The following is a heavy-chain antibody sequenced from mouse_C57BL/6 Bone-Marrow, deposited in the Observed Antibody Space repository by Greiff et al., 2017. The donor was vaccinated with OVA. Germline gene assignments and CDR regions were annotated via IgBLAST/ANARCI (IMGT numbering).Heavy chain of an antibody. J-gene: IGHJ2*01. CDR3: ARDRGTYY. CDR1: GFTFSSYA. Sequence: EVKLMESGGGLVKPGGSLKLSCAASGFTFSSYAMSWVRQTPEKRLEWVATISDGGSYTYYPDNVKGRFTISRDNAKNNLYLQMSHLKSEDTAMYYCARDRGTYYWGQGTTLTVSS. V-gene: IGHV5-4*01. CDR2: ISDGGSYT.